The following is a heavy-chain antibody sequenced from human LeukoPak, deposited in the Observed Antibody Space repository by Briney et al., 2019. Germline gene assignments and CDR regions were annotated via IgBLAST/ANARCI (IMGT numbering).Heavy chain of an antibody. CDR3: AKDRGLLRYFDCCPYFDY. Sequence: PGGSLRLSCAASGFTFSSYGMHWVRQAPGKGLGWVAFIRYDGSNKYYADSVKGRFTISRDNSKNTLYLQMNSLRAEDTAVYYCAKDRGLLRYFDCCPYFDYWGQGTLVTVSS. CDR2: IRYDGSNK. V-gene: IGHV3-30*02. CDR1: GFTFSSYG. D-gene: IGHD3-9*01. J-gene: IGHJ4*02.